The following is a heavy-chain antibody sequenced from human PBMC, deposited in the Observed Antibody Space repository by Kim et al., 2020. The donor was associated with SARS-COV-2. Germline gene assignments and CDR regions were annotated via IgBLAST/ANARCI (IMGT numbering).Heavy chain of an antibody. Sequence: SETLSLTCTVSGGSISSGSYYWSWIRQPAGKGLEWIGRIYTSGSTNYNLSLKSRVTISVDTSKNQFSLKLSSVTAADTAVYYCARDWVDPDVLRYFDSSYYYYGMDVWGQGTTVTVSS. CDR3: ARDWVDPDVLRYFDSSYYYYGMDV. J-gene: IGHJ6*02. D-gene: IGHD3-9*01. V-gene: IGHV4-61*02. CDR1: GGSISSGSYY. CDR2: IYTSGST.